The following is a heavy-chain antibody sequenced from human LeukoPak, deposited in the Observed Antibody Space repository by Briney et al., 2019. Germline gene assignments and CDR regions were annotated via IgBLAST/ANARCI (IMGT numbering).Heavy chain of an antibody. D-gene: IGHD2-21*01. CDR1: GFTVSGSS. CDR2: VNGDGTT. V-gene: IGHV3-53*01. CDR3: ARDYGDIYGYDAFDV. J-gene: IGHJ3*01. Sequence: GGSLRLSCAASGFTVSGSSISWVRQAPGKGLEWVSVVNGDGTTYYGDAVNGRFTISRDNSKNTVYLQMSNLGAEDTAVYYCARDYGDIYGYDAFDVWGQGTIVTVSS.